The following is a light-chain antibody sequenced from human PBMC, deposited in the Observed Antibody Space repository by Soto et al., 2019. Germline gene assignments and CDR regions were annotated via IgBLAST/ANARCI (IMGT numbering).Light chain of an antibody. CDR1: QTVSSNY. CDR3: QQYDTSPGT. CDR2: GAS. V-gene: IGKV3-20*01. Sequence: IVLTQSPGTLSLSPGERAFLSCRASQTVSSNYLAWYQQKRGQAPSLLIYGASRRATGIPDRFSGSGSGTDFTLTISRLEAEDFAVDYCQQYDTSPGTFGGGTKVEIK. J-gene: IGKJ4*01.